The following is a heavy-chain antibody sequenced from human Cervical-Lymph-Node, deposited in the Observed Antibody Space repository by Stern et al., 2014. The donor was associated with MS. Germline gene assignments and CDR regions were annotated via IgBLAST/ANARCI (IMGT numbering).Heavy chain of an antibody. CDR1: GFSLSTSGMR. CDR2: IDLDHHK. Sequence: QVTLKESGPALVKPTQTLTLTCTFSGFSLSTSGMRVSWIRQPPGRALEWLARIDLDHHKYYSPSLKTRLTISKDSSKNLVVLTMTNMDPVDTATYYCTRIQAGGGAFDIWGQGTMVTVSS. J-gene: IGHJ3*02. CDR3: TRIQAGGGAFDI. V-gene: IGHV2-70*04. D-gene: IGHD2-8*02.